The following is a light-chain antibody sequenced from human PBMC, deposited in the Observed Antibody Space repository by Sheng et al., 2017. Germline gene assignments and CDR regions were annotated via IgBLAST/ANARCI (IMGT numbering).Light chain of an antibody. J-gene: IGKJ1*01. CDR1: QSVSSN. CDR2: GAS. Sequence: EIVMTQSPATLSVSPGERATLSCRASQSVSSNLAWYQQKPGQAPRLLIYGASTRATGIPARFSGSGSGTEFTLTISSLQSEDFAVYYCQQYNNWPLWTFGQGDQGGNQT. V-gene: IGKV3-15*01. CDR3: QQYNNWPLWT.